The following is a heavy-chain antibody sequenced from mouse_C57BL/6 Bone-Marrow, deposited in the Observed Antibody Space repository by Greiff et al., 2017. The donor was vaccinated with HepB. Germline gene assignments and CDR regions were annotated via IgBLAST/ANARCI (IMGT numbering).Heavy chain of an antibody. CDR3: ARGGDSNSYYFDY. D-gene: IGHD2-5*01. CDR2: IDPSDSYT. CDR1: GYTFTSYW. V-gene: IGHV1-50*01. J-gene: IGHJ2*01. Sequence: QVQLQQPGAELVKPGASVKLSCKASGYTFTSYWMQWVKQRPGQGLEWIGEIDPSDSYTNYNQKFKGKATLTVDTSSSTAYMQLSSLTSEDSAVYYCARGGDSNSYYFDYWGQGTTLTVSS.